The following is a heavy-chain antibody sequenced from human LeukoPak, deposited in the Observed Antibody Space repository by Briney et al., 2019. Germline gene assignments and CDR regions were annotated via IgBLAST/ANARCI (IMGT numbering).Heavy chain of an antibody. CDR3: ANGGTYSSGP. CDR2: INSGGST. V-gene: IGHV3-66*01. J-gene: IGHJ5*02. Sequence: GGSLRLSCAASELNISTYSMSWVRQAPGKGPEWVSIINSGGSTSYSDSVKGRFTISRDNAKNSLFLQINSLRAEDTAVYYCANGGTYSSGPWGQGTLVTVSS. CDR1: ELNISTYS. D-gene: IGHD3-22*01.